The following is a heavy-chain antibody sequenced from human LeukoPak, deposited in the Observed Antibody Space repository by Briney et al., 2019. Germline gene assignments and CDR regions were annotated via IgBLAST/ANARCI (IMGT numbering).Heavy chain of an antibody. V-gene: IGHV3-23*01. Sequence: PGGSLRLSCAASGFTFSTYAMNWVRQAPGKGLEWVSAIGGTDGTTFYADSVKGRFAISRDNSKNTLFLDMHTLRAEDTALYYCTKRVDGSGTYYIDYWGQGTLVTVSS. CDR1: GFTFSTYA. CDR3: TKRVDGSGTYYIDY. J-gene: IGHJ4*02. CDR2: IGGTDGTT. D-gene: IGHD3-10*01.